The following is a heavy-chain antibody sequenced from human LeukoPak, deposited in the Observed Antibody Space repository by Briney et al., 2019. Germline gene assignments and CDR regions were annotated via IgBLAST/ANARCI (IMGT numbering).Heavy chain of an antibody. Sequence: SETLSLTCTVSGGSISSYYWSWIRQPAGKGLEWIGRIYTSGSTNYNPSLKSRVTMSVDTSKNQFSLKLSSVTAADTAVYYCAREADYYDSSGYYLNYFDYWGQGTLVTVSS. J-gene: IGHJ4*02. CDR2: IYTSGST. CDR3: AREADYYDSSGYYLNYFDY. CDR1: GGSISSYY. D-gene: IGHD3-22*01. V-gene: IGHV4-4*07.